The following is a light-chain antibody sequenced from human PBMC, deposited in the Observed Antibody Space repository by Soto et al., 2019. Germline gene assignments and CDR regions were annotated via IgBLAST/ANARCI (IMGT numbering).Light chain of an antibody. J-gene: IGKJ3*01. CDR3: QQRSNWPPRIT. V-gene: IGKV3-11*01. CDR2: DAS. Sequence: EIVFTQSPATLSLSPGERATLSCRASQSVSSYLAWYQQKPGQAPRLLIYDASNRATGIPARFSGSGYGTDFTLTISSLEPEDFAVYYCQQRSNWPPRITFGPGTKVDIK. CDR1: QSVSSY.